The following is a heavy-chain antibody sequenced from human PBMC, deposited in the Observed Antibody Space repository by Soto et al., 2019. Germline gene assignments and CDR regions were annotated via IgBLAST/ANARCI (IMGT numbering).Heavy chain of an antibody. CDR1: GYSFTSYW. Sequence: GESLKISCKGSGYSFTSYWIGWVRQMPGKGLEWMGIIYPGDSDTRYSPSFQGQVTISADKSISTAYLQWSSLKASDTAMYYCARDGVAAADTDRDNYYYGMDVWGQGTTVTVSS. CDR2: IYPGDSDT. J-gene: IGHJ6*02. D-gene: IGHD6-13*01. V-gene: IGHV5-51*01. CDR3: ARDGVAAADTDRDNYYYGMDV.